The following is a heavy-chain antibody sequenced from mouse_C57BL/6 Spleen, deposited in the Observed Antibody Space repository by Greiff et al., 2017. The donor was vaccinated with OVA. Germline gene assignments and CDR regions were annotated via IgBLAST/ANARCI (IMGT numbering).Heavy chain of an antibody. CDR1: GYAFSSSW. J-gene: IGHJ1*03. CDR3: ARPDDYDGDWYFEV. V-gene: IGHV1-82*01. Sequence: VQLQQSGPELVKPGASVKISCKASGYAFSSSWMNWVKQRPGKGLEWIGRIYPGDGDTNYNGKFKGKATLTADKSSSTAYMQLSSLASEDSAVYFGARPDDYDGDWYFEVWGTGGTVTVSS. D-gene: IGHD2-4*01. CDR2: IYPGDGDT.